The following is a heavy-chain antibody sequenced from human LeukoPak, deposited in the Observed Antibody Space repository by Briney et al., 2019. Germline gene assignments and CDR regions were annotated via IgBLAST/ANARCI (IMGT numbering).Heavy chain of an antibody. CDR1: GFTFTNAW. D-gene: IGHD3-10*01. V-gene: IGHV3-15*01. CDR3: TTDLGLTMIRGVIVY. CDR2: IKSKGDGETT. J-gene: IGHJ4*02. Sequence: GGSLRLSCAASGFTFTNAWMTWVRQAPGKGLEWVGRIKSKGDGETTDYTAPVKGRFTMSGDDSKATLYLQMNSLAAEDTAVYYCTTDLGLTMIRGVIVYWGQGALVTVSS.